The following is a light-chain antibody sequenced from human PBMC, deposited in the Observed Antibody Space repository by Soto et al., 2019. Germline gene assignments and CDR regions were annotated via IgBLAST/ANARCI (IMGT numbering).Light chain of an antibody. J-gene: IGKJ1*01. V-gene: IGKV1-27*01. CDR2: AAS. CDR3: QKYTSAPWT. CDR1: QGIANY. Sequence: DIQMTQSPSSLSASVGDRVTITCRASQGIANYLAWCQQKPGKVPELLIYAASILQSGVQYRFSGSGSGTDFTLTISSLQPEDVATYDCQKYTSAPWTFGQVTNVEIK.